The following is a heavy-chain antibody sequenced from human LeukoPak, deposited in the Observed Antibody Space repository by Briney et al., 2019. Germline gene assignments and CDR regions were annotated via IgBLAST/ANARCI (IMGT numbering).Heavy chain of an antibody. CDR2: IKSDGKT. Sequence: GGSLRLSCEASVFTFRMYWLHGVRQAPGKGRVWVSRIKSDGKTNYADSVKGRFTISRDNAKNTASLQMGSLRAEDTGVYYCARAPSEVGGYYPEYFQHWGQGTLVTVSS. J-gene: IGHJ1*01. CDR1: VFTFRMYW. D-gene: IGHD3-22*01. CDR3: ARAPSEVGGYYPEYFQH. V-gene: IGHV3-74*01.